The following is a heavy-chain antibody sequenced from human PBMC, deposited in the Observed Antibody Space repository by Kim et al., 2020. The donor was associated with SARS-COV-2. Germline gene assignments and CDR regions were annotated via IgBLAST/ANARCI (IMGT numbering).Heavy chain of an antibody. Sequence: TTDYAAPVKGRFTISRDDSKNTLYLQMNSLKTEDTAVYYCTTDQGELPDYWGQGTLVTVSS. CDR2: TT. V-gene: IGHV3-15*01. J-gene: IGHJ4*02. D-gene: IGHD1-26*01. CDR3: TTDQGELPDY.